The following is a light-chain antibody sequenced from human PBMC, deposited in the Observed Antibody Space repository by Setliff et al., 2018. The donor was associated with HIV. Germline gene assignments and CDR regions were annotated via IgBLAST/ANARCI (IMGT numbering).Light chain of an antibody. CDR2: EVS. CDR1: SSDVGGSNY. V-gene: IGLV2-23*02. Sequence: QSALTQPASVSGSPGQSITISCTGTSSDVGGSNYVSWYQQHPGKAPKLMIYEVSKRPSGVSNRFSGSKSGNAASLTISGLQSEDEADYYCCSYAGSYTLLFGGGTKVTVL. J-gene: IGLJ2*01. CDR3: CSYAGSYTLL.